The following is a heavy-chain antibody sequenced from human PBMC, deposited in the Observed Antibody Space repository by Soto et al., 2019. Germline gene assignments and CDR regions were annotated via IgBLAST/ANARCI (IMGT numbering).Heavy chain of an antibody. CDR2: IWYDGSNK. CDR3: ARDIVVVVAATWNYYYGMDV. J-gene: IGHJ6*02. CDR1: GFTFSSYG. V-gene: IGHV3-33*08. D-gene: IGHD2-15*01. Sequence: SLRLSCAASGFTFSSYGMNWVRQAPGKGLEWVAVIWYDGSNKYYADSVKGRFTIPRDNSKNTLYLQMNSLRAEDTAVYYCARDIVVVVAATWNYYYGMDVWGQGTTVTVSS.